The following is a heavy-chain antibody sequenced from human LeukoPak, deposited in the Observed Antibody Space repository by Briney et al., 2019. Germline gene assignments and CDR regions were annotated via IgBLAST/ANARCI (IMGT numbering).Heavy chain of an antibody. J-gene: IGHJ3*02. Sequence: GGSLRLSCAASGFTFSSYGMHWVRQAPGKGLEWVAVIWYDGSNKYYADSVKGRFTISRDNSENTLYLQMNSLRTEDTAVYYCAREGGDGAFDIWGQGTMVTVSS. CDR1: GFTFSSYG. CDR3: AREGGDGAFDI. D-gene: IGHD2-21*02. V-gene: IGHV3-33*01. CDR2: IWYDGSNK.